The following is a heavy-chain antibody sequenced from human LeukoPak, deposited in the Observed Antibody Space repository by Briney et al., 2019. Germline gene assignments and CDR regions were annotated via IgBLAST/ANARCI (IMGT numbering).Heavy chain of an antibody. CDR1: GFTFSNYD. J-gene: IGHJ4*02. CDR2: ISYDGTNK. V-gene: IGHV3-30*18. Sequence: GGSLRLSCAAPGFTFSNYDMHWVRQAPGKGLEWVAVISYDGTNKYYADSVKGRFTISRDNSKSTLYLQMNSLRAEDTAVYYCAKENDFVYWGQGTLVTVSS. CDR3: AKENDFVY. D-gene: IGHD3-3*01.